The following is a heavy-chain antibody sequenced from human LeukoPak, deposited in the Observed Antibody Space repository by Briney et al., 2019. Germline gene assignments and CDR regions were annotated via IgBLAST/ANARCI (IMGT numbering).Heavy chain of an antibody. D-gene: IGHD3-22*01. CDR1: GFIFSTYA. J-gene: IGHJ6*03. V-gene: IGHV3-23*01. CDR2: IGGSGGRT. Sequence: PGGSLRLSCAASGFIFSTYAMSWVRKAPGKGLEGVSLIGGSGGRTRYADSVKGPFTISRDNSKNTLYLEMNSLRAEDTAVYYCAKDSSSYDWGYMDVWGKGTTVTISS. CDR3: AKDSSSYDWGYMDV.